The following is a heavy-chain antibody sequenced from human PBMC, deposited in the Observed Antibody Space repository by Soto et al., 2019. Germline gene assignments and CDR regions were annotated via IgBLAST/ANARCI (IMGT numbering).Heavy chain of an antibody. CDR2: MNPKTGNT. CDR1: GYTFTNYN. D-gene: IGHD6-25*01. V-gene: IGHV1-8*01. J-gene: IGHJ6*03. Sequence: QEQLVQSGAEVKKPGAPVKVSCKASGYTFTNYNINWVRQATGQGLEWMGWMNPKTGNTGYAEKFQGRGTMTRNSSINTAFMELSGLRSEDTAVYYCAREAASDPSFYYHYMDVWGKGTTVTVSS. CDR3: AREAASDPSFYYHYMDV.